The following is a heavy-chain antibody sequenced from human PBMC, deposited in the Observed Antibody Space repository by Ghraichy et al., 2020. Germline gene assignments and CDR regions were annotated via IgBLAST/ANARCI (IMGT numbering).Heavy chain of an antibody. CDR3: AREAPRGDWFDP. V-gene: IGHV3-7*01. J-gene: IGHJ5*02. CDR1: GFTFSYYW. Sequence: GGSLRLSCAASGFTFSYYWMTWVRQAPGKGLEWVANIKQDGTEKYYVDSVKGRFTISRDNAKNSVYLQLSSLRGEDTAVYYCAREAPRGDWFDPWGQGTLVTVSS. CDR2: IKQDGTEK. D-gene: IGHD3-10*01.